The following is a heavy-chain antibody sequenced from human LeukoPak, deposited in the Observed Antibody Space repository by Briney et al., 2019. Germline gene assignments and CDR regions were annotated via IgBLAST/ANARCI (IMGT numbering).Heavy chain of an antibody. CDR1: GGSFSGYY. J-gene: IGHJ6*03. CDR2: INHSGST. D-gene: IGHD2-2*01. CDR3: ARTTEGYCSSASCFGFSYSYYMDV. Sequence: PSETLSLTCAVYGGSFSGYYWSWIRQPPGKGLEWIGEINHSGSTNYNPSLKSRATISVDTSKNQFSLKLSSVIAADTAVYYCARTTEGYCSSASCFGFSYSYYMDVWGKGTTVTISS. V-gene: IGHV4-34*01.